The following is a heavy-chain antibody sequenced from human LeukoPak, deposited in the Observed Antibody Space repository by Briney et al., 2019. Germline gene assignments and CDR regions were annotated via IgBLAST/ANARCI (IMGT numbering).Heavy chain of an antibody. D-gene: IGHD6-13*01. CDR2: MNQGGSET. CDR1: GFTFGRHW. J-gene: IGHJ3*02. Sequence: GGSLRLSCAASGFTFGRHWMSWVRQAPGKGLEWVAHMNQGGSETTNVDSVKGRFTISRDNAKNSLYLQMNSLRAEDTAVYYCARSIGARIAAAGTGIAFDIWGQGTMVTVSS. V-gene: IGHV3-7*01. CDR3: ARSIGARIAAAGTGIAFDI.